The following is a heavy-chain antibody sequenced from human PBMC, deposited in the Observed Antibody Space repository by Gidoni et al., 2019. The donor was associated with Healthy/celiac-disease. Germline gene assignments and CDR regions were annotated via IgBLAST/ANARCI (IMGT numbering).Heavy chain of an antibody. D-gene: IGHD3-22*01. CDR2: IYSGCST. J-gene: IGHJ6*02. V-gene: IGHV3-53*04. Sequence: EVQLVESGGGLVQPGGSLRLSCAASGFTVSSNYISWVRQAPGKGLEWVSVIYSGCSTYYADSVKGRFTISRHNSKNTLYLQMNSLRAEDTAVYYCARDRDITMIGGGYYYYGMDVWGQGTTVTVSS. CDR1: GFTVSSNY. CDR3: ARDRDITMIGGGYYYYGMDV.